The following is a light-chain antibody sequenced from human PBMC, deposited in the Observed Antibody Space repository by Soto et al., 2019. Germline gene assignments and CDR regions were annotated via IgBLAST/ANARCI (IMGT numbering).Light chain of an antibody. V-gene: IGKV1-5*03. Sequence: IKMTMSPSTLSATVGDRVTITCRASQSISSWLAWYQRKPGKAPKLLIYKASSLESGVPSRFSGSGSGTEFTLTISSLQPDDFATYYCQQYKAYWTFGQGTKV. CDR1: QSISSW. J-gene: IGKJ1*01. CDR2: KAS. CDR3: QQYKAYWT.